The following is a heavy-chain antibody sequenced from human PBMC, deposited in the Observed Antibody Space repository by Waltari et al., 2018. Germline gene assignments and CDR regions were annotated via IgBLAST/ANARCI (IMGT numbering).Heavy chain of an antibody. D-gene: IGHD3-10*01. J-gene: IGHJ3*01. CDR3: AAALGGGISASRPFHF. CDR2: VDPELGDT. CDR1: GYTFTDSY. Sequence: EVQLVQSGAEVKKPGAAARISCRASGYTFTDSYLHWIQQAPGKGLTWMGRVDPELGDTLFVPQFQGRLTLTADTSRDTAYMELTSLHYDDTAFYYFAAALGGGISASRPFHFWGQGTMITVSS. V-gene: IGHV1-69-2*01.